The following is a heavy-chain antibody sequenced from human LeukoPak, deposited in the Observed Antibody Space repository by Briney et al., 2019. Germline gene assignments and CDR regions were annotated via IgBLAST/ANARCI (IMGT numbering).Heavy chain of an antibody. J-gene: IGHJ4*02. V-gene: IGHV3-48*01. CDR1: GFTFSTYS. D-gene: IGHD6-6*01. Sequence: GGSLRLSCAASGFTFSTYSMNWVRQAPGKGLEWISYISSDGSTIYYADSVKGRFSISRDNAKNSLYLQMNSLRAEDTAVYYCARRPSPNYFDYWGQGTLVTVSS. CDR2: ISSDGSTI. CDR3: ARRPSPNYFDY.